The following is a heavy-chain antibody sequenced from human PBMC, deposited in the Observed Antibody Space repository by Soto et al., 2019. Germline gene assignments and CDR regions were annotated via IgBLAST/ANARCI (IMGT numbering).Heavy chain of an antibody. CDR1: GYTFTSYG. CDR2: ISAYNGNT. Sequence: QVQLVQSGAEVKKPGASVKVSCKVSGYTFTSYGISWVRQAPGQGLEWMGWISAYNGNTNYAQRLQGRVTLTTDTSTSTAYMELRSLRSDDTAVYFCARYPALNVNTAQKFDSWGQGTLVTVSS. D-gene: IGHD5-18*01. V-gene: IGHV1-18*01. CDR3: ARYPALNVNTAQKFDS. J-gene: IGHJ4*02.